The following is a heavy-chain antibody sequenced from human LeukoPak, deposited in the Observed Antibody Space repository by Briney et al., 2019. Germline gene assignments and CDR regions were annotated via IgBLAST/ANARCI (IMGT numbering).Heavy chain of an antibody. CDR2: IYISGNT. D-gene: IGHD6-19*01. Sequence: TLSLTCSVSGGSIKTGGYSWTWIRQPAGKGLEWIGRIYISGNTDQNPSLKSRVTVSMDSSKNQFSLEMKSVTAADTAVYYCTRGWSSAGVFDTWGQGTVVTVSS. CDR3: TRGWSSAGVFDT. CDR1: GGSIKTGGYS. J-gene: IGHJ3*02. V-gene: IGHV4-61*02.